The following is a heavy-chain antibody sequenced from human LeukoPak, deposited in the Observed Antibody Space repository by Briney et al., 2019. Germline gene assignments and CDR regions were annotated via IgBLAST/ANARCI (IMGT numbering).Heavy chain of an antibody. CDR3: ARGPITIFGVVISSLIPYIDY. Sequence: GSLRLSCAASGFTFSSYAMHWVRQAPGKGLEWVAVISYDGSNKYYADSVKGRFTISRDNSKNTLYLQMNSLRAEDTAVYYCARGPITIFGVVISSLIPYIDYWGQGTLVTVSS. J-gene: IGHJ4*02. CDR2: ISYDGSNK. CDR1: GFTFSSYA. V-gene: IGHV3-30-3*01. D-gene: IGHD3-3*01.